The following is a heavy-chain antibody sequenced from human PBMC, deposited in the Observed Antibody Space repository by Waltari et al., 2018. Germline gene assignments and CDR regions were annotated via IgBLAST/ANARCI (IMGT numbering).Heavy chain of an antibody. Sequence: QVHLVQSGAEVKKPGSSVKVSCKASGGTFGRYAITWVRQAPGQGREWMGGLIPIFGAPNYAQRVQGRVTITADESTSTVYMELSSLKSEDTALYFCARRQLGGPLDPWGQGTLVTVSS. CDR2: LIPIFGAP. V-gene: IGHV1-69*12. J-gene: IGHJ5*02. CDR3: ARRQLGGPLDP. D-gene: IGHD1-1*01. CDR1: GGTFGRYA.